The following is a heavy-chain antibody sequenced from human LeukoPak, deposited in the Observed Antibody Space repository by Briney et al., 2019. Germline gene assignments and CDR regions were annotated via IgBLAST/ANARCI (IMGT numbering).Heavy chain of an antibody. D-gene: IGHD2-15*01. Sequence: PGGSPRLSCAASGFTFSSYAMHWVRQAPGRRPEWVAVMSYDGTNIFYSDSVKGRFTISRDNSKNTLFLQMNSLRAEDTAVYYCARDRESSSKGHFDYWGQGTLVTVSS. J-gene: IGHJ4*02. CDR2: MSYDGTNI. CDR3: ARDRESSSKGHFDY. V-gene: IGHV3-30-3*01. CDR1: GFTFSSYA.